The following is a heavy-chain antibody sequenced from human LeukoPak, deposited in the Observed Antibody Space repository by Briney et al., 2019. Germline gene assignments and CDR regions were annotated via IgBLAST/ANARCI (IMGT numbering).Heavy chain of an antibody. CDR1: GFTFSSYS. V-gene: IGHV3-21*04. Sequence: GGSLRLSCAASGFTFSSYSMNWVRQAPGKGLEWVSSISSSSSYIYYADSVKGRFTISRDNAKNSLYLQMNSLRAEDTAVYYCARGPRIAVADIDYWGQGTLVTVSS. J-gene: IGHJ4*02. CDR3: ARGPRIAVADIDY. CDR2: ISSSSSYI. D-gene: IGHD6-19*01.